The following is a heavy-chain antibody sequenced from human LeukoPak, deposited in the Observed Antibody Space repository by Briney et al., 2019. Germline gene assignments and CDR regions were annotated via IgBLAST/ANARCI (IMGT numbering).Heavy chain of an antibody. CDR1: GFTFSSYS. Sequence: PGGSLRLSCAASGFTFSSYSMNWVRQAPGKGLEWVSYISSSGSTIYYADSVKGRFTISRDNAKNSLYLQMNSLRAEDTAVYYCARDPGDQGLLWFGELLYRVPRYYMDVWGKGTTVTVSS. V-gene: IGHV3-48*04. D-gene: IGHD3-10*01. CDR3: ARDPGDQGLLWFGELLYRVPRYYMDV. CDR2: ISSSGSTI. J-gene: IGHJ6*03.